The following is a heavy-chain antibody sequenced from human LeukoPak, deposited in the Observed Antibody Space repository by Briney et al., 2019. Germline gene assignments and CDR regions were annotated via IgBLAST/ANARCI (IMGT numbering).Heavy chain of an antibody. V-gene: IGHV3-33*01. J-gene: IGHJ4*02. CDR3: ARGQPGVAAAGNLDY. D-gene: IGHD6-13*01. Sequence: GGSLRLSCAASGFTFSSYAMHWVRQAPGKGLEWVAIIWFDGNNKYYADSVEGRFTISRDTSKNTLFLQMNSLRAEDTAVYYCARGQPGVAAAGNLDYWGQGTLVTVSS. CDR1: GFTFSSYA. CDR2: IWFDGNNK.